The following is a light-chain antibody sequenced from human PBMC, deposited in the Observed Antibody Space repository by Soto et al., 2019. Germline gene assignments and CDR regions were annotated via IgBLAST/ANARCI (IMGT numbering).Light chain of an antibody. Sequence: DIVMTQSPDSLAVSLGETATINCKSSQSVLYSSNNKNYLAWYQQKPGQPPKLLIYWASTRESGVPDRFSRSGSATDFTLTICSLQAEDGAVYYCQQYYSTPPTFGQGTKVEIK. V-gene: IGKV4-1*01. CDR1: QSVLYSSNNKNY. CDR3: QQYYSTPPT. CDR2: WAS. J-gene: IGKJ1*01.